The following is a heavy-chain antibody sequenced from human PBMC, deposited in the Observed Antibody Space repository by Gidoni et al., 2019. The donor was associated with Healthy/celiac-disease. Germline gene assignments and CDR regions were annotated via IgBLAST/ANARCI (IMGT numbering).Heavy chain of an antibody. Sequence: EVQLVESGGGLVKPGGSLRLASAASGFTFSSYSMNWVRQAPGKGLEVVSSISSSSSYIYYADSVKGRFTISRDNAKNSLYLQMTSLRAEDTAVYYCARANYGDLLDFDYWGQGTLVTVSS. D-gene: IGHD4-17*01. CDR3: ARANYGDLLDFDY. V-gene: IGHV3-21*01. CDR2: ISSSSSYI. CDR1: GFTFSSYS. J-gene: IGHJ4*02.